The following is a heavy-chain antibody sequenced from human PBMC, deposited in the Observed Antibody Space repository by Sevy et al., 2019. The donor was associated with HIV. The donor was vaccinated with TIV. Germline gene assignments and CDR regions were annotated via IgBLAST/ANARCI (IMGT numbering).Heavy chain of an antibody. CDR3: ASGGNGDFWSYEYYYDGKDV. V-gene: IGHV1-8*01. J-gene: IGHJ6*01. D-gene: IGHD3-22*01. CDR2: MSPNTGAT. CDR1: GYTFTIYD. Sequence: ASVKVSCEVFGYTFTIYDINWVRQAPGQGLEWMGWMSPNTGATGFAQKFQGRVTLTRNKSITTAYMELSSLTYEDTAVYYCASGGNGDFWSYEYYYDGKDVWGQGTTVTVSS.